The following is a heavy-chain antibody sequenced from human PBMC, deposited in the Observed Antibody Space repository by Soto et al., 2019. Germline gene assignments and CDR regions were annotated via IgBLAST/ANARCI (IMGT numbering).Heavy chain of an antibody. CDR1: GGSFSGYY. Sequence: SETLSLTCAVYGGSFSGYYWSWIRQPPGKGLEWIGEINHSGSTNYNPSLKSRVTISVDTSKNQFSLRLSSVTAADTAMYYCARELLGMGVFDSWGQGTLVTVSS. V-gene: IGHV4-34*01. CDR3: ARELLGMGVFDS. D-gene: IGHD3-10*01. CDR2: INHSGST. J-gene: IGHJ4*02.